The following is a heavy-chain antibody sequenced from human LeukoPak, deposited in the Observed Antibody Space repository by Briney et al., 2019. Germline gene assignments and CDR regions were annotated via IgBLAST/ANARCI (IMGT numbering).Heavy chain of an antibody. CDR3: ARAGIYYDILTGYYSKWAFDI. CDR1: GGSMSSSTYY. Sequence: SETLSLTCTVSGGSMSSSTYYWGWIRQPPGKGLEWIGEINHSGSTNYNPSLKSRVTISVDTSKNQFSLKLSSVTAADTAVYYCARAGIYYDILTGYYSKWAFDIWGQGTMVTVSS. CDR2: INHSGST. D-gene: IGHD3-9*01. V-gene: IGHV4-39*07. J-gene: IGHJ3*02.